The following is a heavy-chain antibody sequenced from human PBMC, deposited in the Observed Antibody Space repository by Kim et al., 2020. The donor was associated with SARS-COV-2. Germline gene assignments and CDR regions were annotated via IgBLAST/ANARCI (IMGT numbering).Heavy chain of an antibody. Sequence: GGSPRLSCTASGFTFHTEPMNWVRQSPGKGLEWIANIRADAADTAYADSVKGRFTVSRDNAKNSLFLQMNSLKGDDTAVYYCVADSNWAFNYWGQGALVTVSS. V-gene: IGHV3-48*01. J-gene: IGHJ4*02. CDR1: GFTFHTEP. CDR3: VADSNWAFNY. CDR2: IRADAADT. D-gene: IGHD7-27*01.